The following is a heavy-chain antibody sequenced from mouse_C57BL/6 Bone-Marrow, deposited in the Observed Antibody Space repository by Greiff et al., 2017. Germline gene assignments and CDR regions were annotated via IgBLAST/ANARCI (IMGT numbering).Heavy chain of an antibody. Sequence: QVQLQQPGAELVMPGASVKLSCKASGYTFTSYWMHWVKQRPGQGLEWIGVIDPSDSYTNYNQKFKGKSTLTVDKSSSTAYMQLSSLTSEDSAVYYCARSSSTMVGAYWGQGTLVTVSA. D-gene: IGHD2-1*01. CDR3: ARSSSTMVGAY. CDR1: GYTFTSYW. J-gene: IGHJ3*01. V-gene: IGHV1-69*01. CDR2: IDPSDSYT.